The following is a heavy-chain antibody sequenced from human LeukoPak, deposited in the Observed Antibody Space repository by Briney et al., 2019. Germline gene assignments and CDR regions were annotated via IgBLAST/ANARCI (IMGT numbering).Heavy chain of an antibody. Sequence: GASVKVSCKASGYTFTSYDINWVRQATGQGLEWMGWMNPNSGNTGYAQKFQGRVTITRNTSISTAYMELSSLRSEDTAVYYRARGTKNPKEAARIPKSLFDYWGQGTLVTVSS. V-gene: IGHV1-8*03. J-gene: IGHJ4*02. CDR1: GYTFTSYD. D-gene: IGHD6-6*01. CDR3: ARGTKNPKEAARIPKSLFDY. CDR2: MNPNSGNT.